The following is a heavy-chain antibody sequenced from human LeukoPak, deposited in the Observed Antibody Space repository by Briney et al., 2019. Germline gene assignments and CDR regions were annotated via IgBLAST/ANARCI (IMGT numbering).Heavy chain of an antibody. CDR3: ASGKYYDILTGYSQSLIFDY. D-gene: IGHD3-9*01. CDR2: ISWNSGSI. Sequence: PGGSLRLSCAASGFTFDDYAMHWVRQAPGKGLEWVSGISWNSGSIGYADSVKGRFTISRDNAKNSLYLQMNSLRAEDTALYYCASGKYYDILTGYSQSLIFDYWGQGTLVTVSS. J-gene: IGHJ4*02. V-gene: IGHV3-9*01. CDR1: GFTFDDYA.